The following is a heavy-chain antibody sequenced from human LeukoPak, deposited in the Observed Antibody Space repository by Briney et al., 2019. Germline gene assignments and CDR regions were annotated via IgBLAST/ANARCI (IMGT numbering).Heavy chain of an antibody. CDR1: GGSFSGYY. D-gene: IGHD3-22*01. J-gene: IGHJ3*02. V-gene: IGHV4-34*01. CDR3: ARVLDSSGYYYDAFDI. CDR2: TNHSGST. Sequence: SETLSLTCAVYGGSFSGYYWSWIRQPPGKGLEWIGETNHSGSTNYNPSLKSRVTISVDTSKNQFSLKLSSVTAADTAVYYCARVLDSSGYYYDAFDIWGQGTMVTVSS.